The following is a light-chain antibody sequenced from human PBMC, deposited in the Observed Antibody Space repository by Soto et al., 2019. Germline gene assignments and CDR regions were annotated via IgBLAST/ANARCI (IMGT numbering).Light chain of an antibody. CDR3: QTWGTGIQI. CDR2: LNSDGSH. Sequence: QLVLTQSPSASASLGASVKVTCTLSSGHSSYAIAWHQQQPEKGPRYLMNLNSDGSHSKGDGIPDRFSGSSSGAERYLTISSIQSEDEADYYCQTWGTGIQIFGGGTKLTVL. CDR1: SGHSSYA. J-gene: IGLJ2*01. V-gene: IGLV4-69*01.